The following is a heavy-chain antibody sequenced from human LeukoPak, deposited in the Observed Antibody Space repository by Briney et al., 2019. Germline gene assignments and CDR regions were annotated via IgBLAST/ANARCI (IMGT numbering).Heavy chain of an antibody. CDR3: ARDLGIRKHTVTTFDP. CDR1: GASVNSGNYY. CDR2: IYTSGTT. D-gene: IGHD4-17*01. J-gene: IGHJ5*02. Sequence: SQTLSLTCIVSGASVNSGNYYWTWIRQPAGKRLEWVGRIYTSGTTNYNPSLKSRVTISIDASKNQFSLRLSSVTAADTAVYYCARDLGIRKHTVTTFDPWGQGTLVTVSS. V-gene: IGHV4-61*02.